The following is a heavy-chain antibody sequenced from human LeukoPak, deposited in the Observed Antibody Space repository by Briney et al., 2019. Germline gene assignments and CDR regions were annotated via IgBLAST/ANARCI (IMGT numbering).Heavy chain of an antibody. CDR2: IIPIFGTA. Sequence: ASVKVSCKASGYTFTSYDINWVRQAPGQGLEWMGGIIPIFGTANYAQKFQGRVTITTDESTSTAYMELSSLRSEDTAVYYCARKSSGWFDPWGQGTLVTVSS. J-gene: IGHJ5*02. V-gene: IGHV1-69*05. CDR3: ARKSSGWFDP. D-gene: IGHD6-19*01. CDR1: GYTFTSYD.